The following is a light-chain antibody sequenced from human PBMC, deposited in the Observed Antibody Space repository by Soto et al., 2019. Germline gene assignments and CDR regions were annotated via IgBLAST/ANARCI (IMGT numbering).Light chain of an antibody. CDR3: QQYYSTPLT. CDR1: QSVLYSSNNKNY. Sequence: DIVMTQSPDSLAVSLGERATINCKSSQSVLYSSNNKNYLAWYQQKPGQPPKPPIYWASTRGSGVPDRFSGSGSGTDFTLTISSLQAEDLTFYYCQQYYSTPLTFGGGTKVEIK. J-gene: IGKJ4*01. V-gene: IGKV4-1*01. CDR2: WAS.